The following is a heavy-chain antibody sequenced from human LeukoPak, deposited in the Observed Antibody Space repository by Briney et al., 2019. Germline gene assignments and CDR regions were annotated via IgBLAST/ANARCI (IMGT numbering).Heavy chain of an antibody. J-gene: IGHJ6*03. CDR1: GFTFSNYG. Sequence: GGSLRLSCAGSGFTFSNYGMYWVRQAPGKGLEWVSAISGSSGSTYYADSVKGRFTISRDNSKNTLYLQMNSLRAEDTAVYYCAKLLRIILNYMDVWGKGTTVTISS. D-gene: IGHD3-9*01. CDR3: AKLLRIILNYMDV. V-gene: IGHV3-23*01. CDR2: ISGSSGST.